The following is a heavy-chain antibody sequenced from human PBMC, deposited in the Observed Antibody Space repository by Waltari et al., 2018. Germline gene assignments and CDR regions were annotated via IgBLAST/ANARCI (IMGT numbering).Heavy chain of an antibody. J-gene: IGHJ4*02. CDR1: GGSIISYY. CDR3: ARGVGTIFGVVITPPYYFDY. V-gene: IGHV4-4*09. CDR2: IYTSGSP. Sequence: QVQLQVSGPGLVKPSETLSLTCTSSGGSIISYYWMWIRQSPGTGRERIGYIYTSGSPNYNPSRKSRVTISVDTSKNQCSLKLSSVTAADTAVYYCARGVGTIFGVVITPPYYFDYWGQGTLVTVSS. D-gene: IGHD3-3*01.